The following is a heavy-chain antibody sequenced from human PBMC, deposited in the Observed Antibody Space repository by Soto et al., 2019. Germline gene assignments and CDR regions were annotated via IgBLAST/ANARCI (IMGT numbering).Heavy chain of an antibody. CDR2: IYTSGST. V-gene: IGHV4-4*07. Sequence: QVQLHESGPGLVKPSETLSLTCTVSGGSITNYYWNWIRQPAGEGLEWLGRIYTSGSTNYNPSLQSRVTMSVDTSKNQFSLQLRSMTAADTAVYYCASHYYDFSTGYSQYHFDHWGQGILVTVS. D-gene: IGHD3-3*01. J-gene: IGHJ4*02. CDR3: ASHYYDFSTGYSQYHFDH. CDR1: GGSITNYY.